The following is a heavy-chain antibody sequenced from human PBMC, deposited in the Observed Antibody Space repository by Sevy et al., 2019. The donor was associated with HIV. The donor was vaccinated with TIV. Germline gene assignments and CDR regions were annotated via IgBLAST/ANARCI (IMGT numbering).Heavy chain of an antibody. V-gene: IGHV3-33*01. CDR2: IWYDGSDK. CDR3: ARVQQWLVNAFDI. Sequence: GGSLRLSCAASGFTFSDYGMHWVGQAPGKGLESVAFIWYDGSDKYYVDSVKGRFTISRDNSKNTLYLQMNSLRAEDTAVYYCARVQQWLVNAFDIWGQGSMVTVSS. CDR1: GFTFSDYG. J-gene: IGHJ3*02. D-gene: IGHD6-19*01.